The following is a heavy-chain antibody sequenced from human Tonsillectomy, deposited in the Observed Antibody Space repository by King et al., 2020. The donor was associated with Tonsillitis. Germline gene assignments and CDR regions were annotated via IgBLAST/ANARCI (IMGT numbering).Heavy chain of an antibody. CDR1: GGSFSGYY. V-gene: IGHV4-34*01. CDR2: INHSGST. D-gene: IGHD3-10*01. Sequence: VQLQQWGAGLLKPSETLSLTCAVYGGSFSGYYWSWIRQPPGKGLEWIGEINHSGSTNYNPSLKSRGTISVDTSKNQFSLKLSSVTAADTAVYYCARARGSDPFDIWGQGTMVTVSS. J-gene: IGHJ3*02. CDR3: ARARGSDPFDI.